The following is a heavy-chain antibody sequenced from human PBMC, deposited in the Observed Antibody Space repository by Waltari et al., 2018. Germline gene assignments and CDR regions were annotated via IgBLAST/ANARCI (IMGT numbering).Heavy chain of an antibody. Sequence: EVQLVESGGVVVQPGGSLRLSCAASGFTFDDYAMHWVRQAPGKGLECVSLISWDGGSTYYADSVKGRFTISRYNSKNSLYLQMNSLRAEDTALYYCAKDSILGNMVQGVMDSGAFDIWGQGTMVTVSS. CDR2: ISWDGGST. V-gene: IGHV3-43D*04. CDR3: AKDSILGNMVQGVMDSGAFDI. CDR1: GFTFDDYA. D-gene: IGHD3-10*01. J-gene: IGHJ3*02.